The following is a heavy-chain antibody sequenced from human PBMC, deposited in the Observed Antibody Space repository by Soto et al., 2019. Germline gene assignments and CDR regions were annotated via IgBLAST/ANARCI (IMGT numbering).Heavy chain of an antibody. V-gene: IGHV3-15*05. J-gene: IGHJ4*02. D-gene: IGHD6-13*01. CDR2: VKSKSEGGTT. CDR1: VFIFRDAW. CDR3: VAGSPFEY. Sequence: WGSLVVFCASSVFIFRDAWISWVRQAPGKGLERIGRVKSKSEGGTTDYAALVKGRFTVSRDDYINTVSLQMDSLKMEDTAVYFCVAGSPFEYWGQGTLVTAPQ.